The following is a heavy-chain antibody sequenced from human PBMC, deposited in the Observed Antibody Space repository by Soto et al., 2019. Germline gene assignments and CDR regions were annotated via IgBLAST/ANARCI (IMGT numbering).Heavy chain of an antibody. D-gene: IGHD5-12*01. Sequence: GESLKISCKGSGYSFTSYWISWVRQMPGKGLEWMGRIDPSDSYTNYSPSFQGHVTISADKSISTAYLQWSSLKASDTAMYYCARPGDGYNYYYYYGMDVWGQGTTVTVS. CDR3: ARPGDGYNYYYYYGMDV. CDR1: GYSFTSYW. J-gene: IGHJ6*02. CDR2: IDPSDSYT. V-gene: IGHV5-10-1*01.